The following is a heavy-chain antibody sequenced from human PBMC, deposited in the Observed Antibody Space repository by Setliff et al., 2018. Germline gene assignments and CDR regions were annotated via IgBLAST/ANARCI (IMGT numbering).Heavy chain of an antibody. Sequence: ASVKVSCKASGYTFTGYYMNWVRQAPGQGLEWMGWINPNSGGTNYAQKFQGRVTMTRDTSISTAYMELSRLRSDDTAVYYCARGGGSSSWYDAFDSWGQGTMVTVSS. J-gene: IGHJ3*02. CDR2: INPNSGGT. V-gene: IGHV1-2*02. CDR3: ARGGGSSSWYDAFDS. D-gene: IGHD6-13*01. CDR1: GYTFTGYY.